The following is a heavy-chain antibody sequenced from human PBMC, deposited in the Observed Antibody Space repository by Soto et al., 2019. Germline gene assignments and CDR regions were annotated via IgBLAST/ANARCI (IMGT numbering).Heavy chain of an antibody. CDR2: IYHSGST. D-gene: IGHD5-12*01. CDR3: AAGGGLPRYY. J-gene: IGHJ4*02. V-gene: IGHV4-30-2*01. CDR1: GGSISSGGYS. Sequence: QLQLQESGSGLVKPSQTLSLTCAVSGGSISSGGYSWSWIRQPPGKGLEWIGYIYHSGSTYYNPYHNRRATIPVDRSNNQFSLKLSSVTAAATAVYYCAAGGGLPRYYWGQGTLVTVSS.